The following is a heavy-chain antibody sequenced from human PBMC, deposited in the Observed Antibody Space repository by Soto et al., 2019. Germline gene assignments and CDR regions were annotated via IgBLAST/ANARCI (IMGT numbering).Heavy chain of an antibody. CDR1: GYTFTSYY. CDR3: ARDRGYCSSTSPCYGMDV. CDR2: INPSGGST. J-gene: IGHJ6*02. Sequence: SVKVSCKASGYTFTSYYMHWVRQAPGQGLEWMGIINPSGGSTSYAQKFQGRVAMTRDTSTSTVYMELSSLRSEDTAVYYCARDRGYCSSTSPCYGMDVWGQGTTVTVSS. V-gene: IGHV1-46*01. D-gene: IGHD2-2*01.